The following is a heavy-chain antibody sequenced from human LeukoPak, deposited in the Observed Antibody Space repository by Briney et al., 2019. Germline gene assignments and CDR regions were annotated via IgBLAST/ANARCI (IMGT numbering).Heavy chain of an antibody. D-gene: IGHD1-20*01. V-gene: IGHV3-21*01. CDR2: ISSTSTSI. CDR3: ASLITGTHYFDS. Sequence: GGSLRLSCAASGFTFSTYNMTWVRQAPGKGLEWVSSISSTSTSIYYADSVKGRFTISRDNGKNSLYLQMDSLRAEDTAVYYCASLITGTHYFDSWGQGTLVTVSS. CDR1: GFTFSTYN. J-gene: IGHJ4*02.